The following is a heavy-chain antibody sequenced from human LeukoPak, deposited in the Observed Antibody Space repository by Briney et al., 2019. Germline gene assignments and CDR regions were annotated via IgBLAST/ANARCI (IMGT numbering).Heavy chain of an antibody. V-gene: IGHV3-23*01. D-gene: IGHD2-2*01. CDR2: ISGSGGST. CDR1: GFTFSSYG. J-gene: IGHJ4*02. CDR3: AKDHGVGGPGY. Sequence: PGGSLRLSCAASGFTFSSYGMSWVRQAPGKGLEWVPAISGSGGSTYHADSVKGRFTISRDNSKNTLYLQMNSLRAEDTAVYYCAKDHGVGGPGYWGQGTLVTVSS.